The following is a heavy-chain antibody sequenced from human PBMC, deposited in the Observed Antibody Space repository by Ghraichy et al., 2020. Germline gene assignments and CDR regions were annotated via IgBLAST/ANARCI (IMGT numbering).Heavy chain of an antibody. CDR1: GFTFSVYS. CDR2: ISTSGSVI. D-gene: IGHD4-11*01. CDR3: TRGYYSNSIDF. J-gene: IGHJ4*02. V-gene: IGHV3-48*02. Sequence: GESLNISCAAYGFTFSVYSINWVRQTPEKGLEWISFISTSGSVIHQSDSVKGRFTISRDNGKKLAYLQMNSLRDEDTALYYCTRGYYSNSIDFWGQGTLVTVSS.